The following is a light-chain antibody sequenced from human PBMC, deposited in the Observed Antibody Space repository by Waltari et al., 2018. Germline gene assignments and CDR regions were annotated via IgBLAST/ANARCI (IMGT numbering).Light chain of an antibody. J-gene: IGKJ1*01. CDR1: QYINSY. CDR3: QQSFSIPWA. V-gene: IGKV1-39*01. CDR2: AAS. Sequence: DIQMTQSPSSLSASVGDRVTITCRASQYINSYLNWYQHKVGKAPNLLIYAASRLQSGVPSSFRGSGSGTDFTLTISNLQPEDFATYYCQQSFSIPWAFGQGTKVEIK.